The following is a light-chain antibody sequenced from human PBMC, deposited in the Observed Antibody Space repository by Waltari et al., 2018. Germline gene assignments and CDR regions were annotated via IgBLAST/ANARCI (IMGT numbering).Light chain of an antibody. J-gene: IGKJ4*01. Sequence: EVVLTQSPATLSLSPGESATLSCRASQSISVYVAWYQQRPGQPPRLLIPGASIRATGIPARFSGSGSGTDFTLTIDTLEPEDFAIYYCQHRSTWPHFAGGTKVEVK. CDR3: QHRSTWPH. CDR1: QSISVY. CDR2: GAS. V-gene: IGKV3-11*01.